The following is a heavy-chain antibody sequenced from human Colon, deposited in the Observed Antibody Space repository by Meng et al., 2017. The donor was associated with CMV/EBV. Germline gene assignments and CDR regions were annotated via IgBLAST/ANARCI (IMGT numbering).Heavy chain of an antibody. D-gene: IGHD1-14*01. V-gene: IGHV4-30-4*08. CDR1: GGSFSSGDYD. J-gene: IGHJ3*02. Sequence: SETLSPTCTVAGGSFSSGDYDWSWIRQPPGRGLEWIGYIYYSGDTYYNPCLESRRTISVDTSKNQFSLKLSSVTAADTAVYYCARGPYNAHDFDIWGQGTMVTVSS. CDR3: ARGPYNAHDFDI. CDR2: IYYSGDT.